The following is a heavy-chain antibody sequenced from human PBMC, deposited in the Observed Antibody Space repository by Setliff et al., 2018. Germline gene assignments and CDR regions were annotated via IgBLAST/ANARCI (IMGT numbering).Heavy chain of an antibody. D-gene: IGHD2-2*01. Sequence: ASVKVSCKASGATFSSYGISWVRQAPGQGLEWMGWISGYNGYTVYAQKLQGRVTLTTDTSTGTAYMEVRSLRSDDTAQYYCVRDRAAIVVGPPTAAFDIWGQGTMVTVSS. J-gene: IGHJ3*02. CDR2: ISGYNGYT. CDR3: VRDRAAIVVGPPTAAFDI. CDR1: GATFSSYG. V-gene: IGHV1-18*01.